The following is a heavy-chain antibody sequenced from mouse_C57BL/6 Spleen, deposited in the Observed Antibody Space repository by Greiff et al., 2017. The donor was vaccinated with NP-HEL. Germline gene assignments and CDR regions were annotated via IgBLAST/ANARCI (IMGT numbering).Heavy chain of an antibody. CDR3: ATFMITSSGFAY. J-gene: IGHJ3*01. Sequence: QVHVQQSGAELVRPWASVTLSCKASGYTFTDYDMHWVKQTPVHGLEWIGAIDPETGGTAYNQKFKGKAILTADKSSSTAYMELRSLTSEDSAVYYCATFMITSSGFAYWGQGTLVTVSA. CDR1: GYTFTDYD. V-gene: IGHV1-15*01. D-gene: IGHD2-4*01. CDR2: IDPETGGT.